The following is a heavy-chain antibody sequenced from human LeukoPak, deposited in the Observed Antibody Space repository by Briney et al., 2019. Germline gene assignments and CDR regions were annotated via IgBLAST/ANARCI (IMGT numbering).Heavy chain of an antibody. CDR1: GGSISTYY. D-gene: IGHD5-12*01. J-gene: IGHJ4*02. CDR3: ASHGSSGLDPLT. V-gene: IGHV4-59*08. Sequence: PSETLSLTCTVSGGSISTYYWSWIRRPPGKGLEWIGYIYYTGSTSYNPSLKSRVTISLDTSKSQFSLRLTSVTAADTAVYYCASHGSSGLDPLTWGQGTLVTVSS. CDR2: IYYTGST.